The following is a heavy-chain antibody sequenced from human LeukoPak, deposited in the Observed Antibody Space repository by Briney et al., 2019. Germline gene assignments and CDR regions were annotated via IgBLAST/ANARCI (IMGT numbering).Heavy chain of an antibody. CDR2: YSGNT. CDR3: ARGEITYYYDSSGYYFDY. J-gene: IGHJ4*02. Sequence: YSGNTKSNPSLKSRVTISVDTSKNQLSLKLSSVTAADAAVYYCARGEITYYYDSSGYYFDYWGQGTLVTVSS. V-gene: IGHV4-59*09. D-gene: IGHD3-22*01.